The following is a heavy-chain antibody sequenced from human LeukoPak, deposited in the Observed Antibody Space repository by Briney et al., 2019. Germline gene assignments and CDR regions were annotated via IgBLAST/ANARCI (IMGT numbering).Heavy chain of an antibody. J-gene: IGHJ4*02. CDR1: GFTFSSYS. Sequence: GGSLRLSCAASGFTFSSYSMNWVRQAPGKGLEWVSSISSSSSYIYYADSVKGRFTISRDNSKNTLYLQMGSLRAEDMAVYYCARAPPNIVGASPVDYWGQGTLVTVSS. D-gene: IGHD1-26*01. V-gene: IGHV3-21*01. CDR2: ISSSSSYI. CDR3: ARAPPNIVGASPVDY.